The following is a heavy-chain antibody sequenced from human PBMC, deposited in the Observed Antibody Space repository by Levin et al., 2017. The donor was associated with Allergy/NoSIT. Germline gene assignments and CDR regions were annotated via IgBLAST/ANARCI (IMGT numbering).Heavy chain of an antibody. CDR1: GFTFDDYA. J-gene: IGHJ4*02. CDR2: ISWNSGSI. V-gene: IGHV3-9*01. CDR3: AKDSDLDY. Sequence: LSLPCAASGFTFDDYAMHWVRQAPGKGLEWVSGISWNSGSIGYADSVKGRFTISRDNAKNSLYLQMNSLRAEDTALYYCAKDSDLDYWGQGTLVTVSS.